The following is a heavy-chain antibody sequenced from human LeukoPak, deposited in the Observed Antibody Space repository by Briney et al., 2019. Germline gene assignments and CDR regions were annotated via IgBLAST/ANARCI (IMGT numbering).Heavy chain of an antibody. V-gene: IGHV4-39*01. CDR2: IYYSGST. CDR1: GGSISSSSYY. J-gene: IGHJ4*02. Sequence: TASETLSLTCTVSGGSISSSSYYWGWIRQPPGKGLEWIGSIYYSGSTYYNPSLKSRVTISVDTSKNQFSLKLSSVTAADTAVYYCAASRGITIFGVVIPPFDYWGQGTLVTVSS. CDR3: AASRGITIFGVVIPPFDY. D-gene: IGHD3-3*01.